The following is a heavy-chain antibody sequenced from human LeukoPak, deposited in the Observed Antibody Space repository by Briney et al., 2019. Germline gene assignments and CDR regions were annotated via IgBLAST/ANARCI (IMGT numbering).Heavy chain of an antibody. D-gene: IGHD3-10*01. Sequence: SETLSLTCAVYGGSFSGYYWSWIRQPPGKGLEWIGEINHSGSTNYNPSLKSRVTISVDTSKNQFSLKLSSVTAADTAVYYCARTNYYGSGSYPAAFDIWGQGTMVTVSS. J-gene: IGHJ3*02. CDR3: ARTNYYGSGSYPAAFDI. V-gene: IGHV4-34*01. CDR2: INHSGST. CDR1: GGSFSGYY.